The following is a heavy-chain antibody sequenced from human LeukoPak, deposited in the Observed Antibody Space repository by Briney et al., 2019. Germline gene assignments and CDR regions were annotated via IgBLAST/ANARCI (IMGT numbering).Heavy chain of an antibody. CDR3: ARDRSYSSGWYKDY. CDR2: ISAYNGNT. Sequence: ASVKVSCKASGYTFTSYGISWVRQAPGQGLEWMGWISAYNGNTNYAQKLQGRVTTTTDTSTSTAYMELRSLRSDDTAVYYCARDRSYSSGWYKDYWGQGTLVTVSS. V-gene: IGHV1-18*01. CDR1: GYTFTSYG. J-gene: IGHJ4*02. D-gene: IGHD6-19*01.